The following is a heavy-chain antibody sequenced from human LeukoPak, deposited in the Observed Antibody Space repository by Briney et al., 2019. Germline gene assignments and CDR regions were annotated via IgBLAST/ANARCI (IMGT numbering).Heavy chain of an antibody. D-gene: IGHD3-10*01. V-gene: IGHV4-34*01. CDR3: ARDRLWFGENAFDY. J-gene: IGHJ4*02. CDR1: GGSFSGYY. Sequence: SETLSLTCAVYGGSFSGYYWSWIRQPPGKGLEWIGEINHSGSTNYNPSLKSRVTISVDTSKNQFSLQLNSVTPEDTAFYYCARDRLWFGENAFDYWGQGSLVTVSS. CDR2: INHSGST.